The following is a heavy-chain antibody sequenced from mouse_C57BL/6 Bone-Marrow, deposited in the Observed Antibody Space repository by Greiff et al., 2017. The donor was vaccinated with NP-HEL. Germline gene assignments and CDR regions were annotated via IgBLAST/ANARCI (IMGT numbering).Heavy chain of an antibody. J-gene: IGHJ3*01. CDR3: AAQAPWFAY. CDR2: IWTGGGT. Sequence: VNVVESGPGLVAPSQSLSITCTVSGFSLTSYAISWVRQPPGKGLEWLGVIWTGGGTNYNSALKSRLSISKDNSKSQVFLKMNSLQTDDTARYYCAAQAPWFAYWGQGTLVTVSA. CDR1: GFSLTSYA. D-gene: IGHD3-2*02. V-gene: IGHV2-9-1*01.